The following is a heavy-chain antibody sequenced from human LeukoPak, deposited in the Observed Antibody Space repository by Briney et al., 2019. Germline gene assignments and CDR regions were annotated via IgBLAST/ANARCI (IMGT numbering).Heavy chain of an antibody. J-gene: IGHJ4*02. D-gene: IGHD3-10*01. CDR1: GGSISSSSYH. V-gene: IGHV4-39*01. CDR2: LYYSGST. Sequence: SETLSLTCTVSGGSISSSSYHWGWIRLPPGKGLERIGNLYYSGSTYYNPSLKSRVTISVDRSKNQFSLKLNSVTAADTAVYYCARRHDGEFDYWGQGTLVTVSS. CDR3: ARRHDGEFDY.